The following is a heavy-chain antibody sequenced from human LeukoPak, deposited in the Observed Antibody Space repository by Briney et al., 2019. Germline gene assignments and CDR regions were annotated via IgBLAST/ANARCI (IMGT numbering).Heavy chain of an antibody. CDR1: GGTFNNYA. Sequence: ASVKVSCKASGGTFNNYAISWVRQAPGQGLEWMGWISAYNGNTNYAQKLQGRVTMTTDTSTSTAYMELRSLRSDDTAVYYCARSYGSGWYADAFDIWGQGTMVTVSS. J-gene: IGHJ3*02. V-gene: IGHV1-18*01. CDR3: ARSYGSGWYADAFDI. CDR2: ISAYNGNT. D-gene: IGHD6-19*01.